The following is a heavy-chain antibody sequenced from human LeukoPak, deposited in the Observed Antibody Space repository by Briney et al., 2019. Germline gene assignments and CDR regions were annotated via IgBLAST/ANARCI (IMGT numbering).Heavy chain of an antibody. CDR1: GFSFSTYG. CDR3: ARGASRADY. V-gene: IGHV3-30*02. Sequence: GGSLRLSCAASGFSFSTYGMHWVRQAPGKGLEWVAFIRNDGSDKYYADSVKGRFTISRDNAKNSLYLQMNSLRAEDTALYYCARGASRADYWGQGTLVTVSS. CDR2: IRNDGSDK. J-gene: IGHJ4*02.